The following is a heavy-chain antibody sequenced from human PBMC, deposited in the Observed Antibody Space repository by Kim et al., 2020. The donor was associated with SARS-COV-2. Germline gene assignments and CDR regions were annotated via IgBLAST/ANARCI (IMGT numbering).Heavy chain of an antibody. CDR2: ISYDGSNK. V-gene: IGHV3-30-3*01. CDR1: GFTFSSYA. J-gene: IGHJ4*01. Sequence: GGSLRLSCAASGFTFSSYAMHWVRQAPGKGLEWVAVISYDGSNKYYADSVKGRFTISRDNSKNTLYLQMNSLRAENTAVYYCARAFYYDSSDTGDFDYWG. D-gene: IGHD3-22*01. CDR3: ARAFYYDSSDTGDFDY.